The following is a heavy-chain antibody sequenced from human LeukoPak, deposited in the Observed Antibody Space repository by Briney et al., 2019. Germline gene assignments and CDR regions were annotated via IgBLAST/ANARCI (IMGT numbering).Heavy chain of an antibody. CDR2: INPSGGST. CDR1: GYAFTSYY. V-gene: IGHV1-46*01. J-gene: IGHJ4*02. D-gene: IGHD1-26*01. CDR3: ARDPSGSYSFDY. Sequence: ASVKVSCKASGYAFTSYYMHWVRQAPGQGLEWMGIINPSGGSTSYAQKFQGRVTMTRDMSTSTVYMELSSLRSEDTAVYYCARDPSGSYSFDYWGQGTLVTVSS.